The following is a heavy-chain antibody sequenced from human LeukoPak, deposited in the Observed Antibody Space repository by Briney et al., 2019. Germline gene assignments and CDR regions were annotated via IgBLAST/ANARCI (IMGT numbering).Heavy chain of an antibody. J-gene: IGHJ4*02. CDR2: INPNSGGT. CDR1: GYTFTDYY. CDR3: ARARWQLVPYFDS. Sequence: GASVKVSSKASGYTFTDYYMHWVRQAPGQGLEWMGWINPNSGGTNFAQKFQGRVAMTRDTSISTAYLELGSLRSDDTAVYFCARARWQLVPYFDSWGQGTLVTVSP. D-gene: IGHD6-6*01. V-gene: IGHV1-2*02.